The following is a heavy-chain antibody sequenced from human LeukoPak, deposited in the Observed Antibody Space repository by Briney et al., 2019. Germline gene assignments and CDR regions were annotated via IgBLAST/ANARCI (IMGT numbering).Heavy chain of an antibody. CDR2: ISGSGGST. CDR1: GFTFSNYA. J-gene: IGHJ6*03. CDR3: ANVVVVAAGRYYYYYMDV. D-gene: IGHD2-15*01. V-gene: IGHV3-23*01. Sequence: GGSLRLSCAASGFTFSNYAMSWVRQAPGKGLECVSTISGSGGSTYYADSVKGRFTISRDNAKNSLYLQMNSLRAEDTAVYYCANVVVVAAGRYYYYYMDVWGKGTTVTVSS.